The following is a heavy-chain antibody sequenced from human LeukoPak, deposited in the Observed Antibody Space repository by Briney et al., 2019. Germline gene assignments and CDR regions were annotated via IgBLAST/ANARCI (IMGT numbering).Heavy chain of an antibody. Sequence: GGSLRFSCVASGFTFGKYWMSWVRQAPGKGLEWVANIKLDGSEKNYVDSVKGRFTISRDNTKNSLYLQMNSLRVEDTAVFYCARDQYDTWSRRGNFDSWGQGTPVIVSS. CDR3: ARDQYDTWSRRGNFDS. V-gene: IGHV3-7*03. J-gene: IGHJ4*02. D-gene: IGHD3-3*01. CDR1: GFTFGKYW. CDR2: IKLDGSEK.